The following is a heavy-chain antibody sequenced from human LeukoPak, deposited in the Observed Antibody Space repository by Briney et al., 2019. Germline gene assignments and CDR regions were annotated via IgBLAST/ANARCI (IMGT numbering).Heavy chain of an antibody. CDR2: IRYDGSNK. CDR3: PKTAATVTTPNYFDY. J-gene: IGHJ4*02. D-gene: IGHD4-17*01. Sequence: GGSLRLSCAASGFTFSSYGMHWVRQAPGKGLEWVAFIRYDGSNKYYADSVKGRFTISRDNSKNTLYLQMNSLRAEDTAVYYCPKTAATVTTPNYFDYWGQGTLVTVSS. CDR1: GFTFSSYG. V-gene: IGHV3-30*02.